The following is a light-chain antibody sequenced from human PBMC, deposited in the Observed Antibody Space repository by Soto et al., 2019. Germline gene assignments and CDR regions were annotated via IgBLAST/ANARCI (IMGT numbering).Light chain of an antibody. CDR1: QSVSSY. CDR3: QQRSNWPPYT. J-gene: IGKJ2*01. Sequence: EIVLTQSPATLSLSPGERATLSCRASQSVSSYLAWYQQKPGQAPRLLIYDASNRATGIPDRFSGSGSGTDSTLTISSLEPEDFAVYYCQQRSNWPPYTFGQGTKLEIK. V-gene: IGKV3-11*01. CDR2: DAS.